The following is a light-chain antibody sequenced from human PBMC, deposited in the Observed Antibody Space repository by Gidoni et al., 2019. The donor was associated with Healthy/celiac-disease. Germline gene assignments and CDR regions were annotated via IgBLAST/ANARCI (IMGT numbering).Light chain of an antibody. Sequence: IQLTHSPSSLSASVGDRVTITCRASQNISSYLNWYQQKPGKAPKLLIYAASSLQSGVPSRFSGSGSGTDFTLTISSLQPEDFATYYCQQSYSTPETFGQGTKVEIK. V-gene: IGKV1-39*01. J-gene: IGKJ1*01. CDR1: QNISSY. CDR3: QQSYSTPET. CDR2: AAS.